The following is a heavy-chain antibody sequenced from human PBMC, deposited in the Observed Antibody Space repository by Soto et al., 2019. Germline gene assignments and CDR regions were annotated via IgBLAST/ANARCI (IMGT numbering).Heavy chain of an antibody. CDR2: MWYDGSNK. D-gene: IGHD5-18*01. Sequence: GGSLRLSCAASGFTFSSYGMHWVRQAPGKGLEWVAVMWYDGSNKYYADSVKGRFTISRDNSKNTLYLQMNSLRAEDTAVYYCARDISLRGYSYGVDYWGQGTLVTVSS. V-gene: IGHV3-33*01. CDR3: ARDISLRGYSYGVDY. J-gene: IGHJ4*02. CDR1: GFTFSSYG.